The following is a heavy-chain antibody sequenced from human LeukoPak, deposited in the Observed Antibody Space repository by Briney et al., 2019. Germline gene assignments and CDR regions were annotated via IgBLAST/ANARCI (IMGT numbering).Heavy chain of an antibody. CDR2: IYYSGST. J-gene: IGHJ4*02. CDR1: GGSISSSSYY. CDR3: AREDTPVVYPYDY. Sequence: PSETLSLTCTVSGGSISSSSYYWGWIRQPPGKGLEWIGTIYYSGSTYYNPSLKSRVTISVDTSRSQLSLKLTSVTAADTAVYYCAREDTPVVYPYDYWGQGTLVTVSS. D-gene: IGHD5-18*01. V-gene: IGHV4-39*07.